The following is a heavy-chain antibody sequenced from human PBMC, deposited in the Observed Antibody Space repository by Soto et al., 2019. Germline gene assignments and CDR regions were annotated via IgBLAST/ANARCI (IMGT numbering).Heavy chain of an antibody. J-gene: IGHJ4*02. CDR1: GGSISGTNW. D-gene: IGHD2-21*02. CDR3: ARAGYGGNSGDY. V-gene: IGHV4-4*02. Sequence: QVQLQASGPGLVKPSGTLSLTCAVSGGSISGTNWWSWVRQPPGKGLEWIGEIHHSGSTSYNPSLKSRLIISVDKSRNQFSLQLNSVTAADTAVYYCARAGYGGNSGDYWGQGTLVTVSS. CDR2: IHHSGST.